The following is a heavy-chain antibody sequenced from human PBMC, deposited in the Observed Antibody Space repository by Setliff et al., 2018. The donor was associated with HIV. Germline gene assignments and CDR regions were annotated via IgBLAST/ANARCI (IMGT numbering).Heavy chain of an antibody. CDR1: GGSFSDYY. D-gene: IGHD3-10*01. CDR3: ARGTWWFGAFDI. Sequence: PSETLSLTCAVYGGSFSDYYWSWIRQPPGKGLEWIGEINHSGTTNYNSSLKSRLAMSVDTSKNQFSLKLRSVTAADTAVYYCARGTWWFGAFDIWGQGTMVTVSS. J-gene: IGHJ3*02. CDR2: INHSGTT. V-gene: IGHV4-34*01.